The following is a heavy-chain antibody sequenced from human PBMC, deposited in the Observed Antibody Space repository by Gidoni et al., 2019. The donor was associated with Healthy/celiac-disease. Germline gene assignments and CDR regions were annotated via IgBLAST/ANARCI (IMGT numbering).Heavy chain of an antibody. V-gene: IGHV3-7*01. CDR1: GFTFSSYW. CDR2: IKQDGSEK. Sequence: EVQLVESVGGLVQPGGSLSLSCAAPGFTFSSYWMSWVRQAPGKGLEWVANIKQDGSEKDYVDSVKGRFTSSRDNAKNSLYLQRNSLRAEDTAVYYCARDYGSGSMFFDYWGQGTLVTVSS. J-gene: IGHJ4*02. D-gene: IGHD3-10*01. CDR3: ARDYGSGSMFFDY.